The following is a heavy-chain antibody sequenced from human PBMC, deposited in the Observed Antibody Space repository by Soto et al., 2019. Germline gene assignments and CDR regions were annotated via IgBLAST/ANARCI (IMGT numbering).Heavy chain of an antibody. J-gene: IGHJ3*02. CDR2: IIPIFGTA. D-gene: IGHD3-22*01. CDR3: ARDSSYYYDSSGSHGGAFDI. Sequence: GASVKVSCKASGGTFSSYAISWVRQASGQGLEWMGGIIPIFGTANYAQKFQGRVTITADESTSTAYMELSSLRSEDTAVYYCARDSSYYYDSSGSHGGAFDIWGQGTMVTVSS. CDR1: GGTFSSYA. V-gene: IGHV1-69*13.